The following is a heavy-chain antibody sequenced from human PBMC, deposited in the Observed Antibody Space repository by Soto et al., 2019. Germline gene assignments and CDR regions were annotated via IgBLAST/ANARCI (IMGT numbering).Heavy chain of an antibody. V-gene: IGHV3-23*01. J-gene: IGHJ3*02. CDR3: AKDLIANNGAWEPFDM. D-gene: IGHD2-8*01. CDR1: GFNFPAYA. Sequence: EVQLLESGGGLVQPGGSLRLSCAASGFNFPAYAMSWVRQAPGKGLQWVSGLVGSGADINYADSVRGRFTVSRDNSRNTLYLQMNSLRDEDTALYYCAKDLIANNGAWEPFDMWGRGTKVTVSS. CDR2: LVGSGADI.